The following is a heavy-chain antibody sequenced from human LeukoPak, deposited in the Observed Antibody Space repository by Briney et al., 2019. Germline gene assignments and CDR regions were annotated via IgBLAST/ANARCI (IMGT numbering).Heavy chain of an antibody. CDR3: AKDHGSSDWYYFDY. CDR1: GFTFSSYA. CDR2: IHYDGSNN. J-gene: IGHJ4*02. V-gene: IGHV3-30*02. Sequence: GGSLRLPCAASGFTFSSYAMHWVRQAPGKGLEWVAFIHYDGSNNYYADSVKGRFTISRDNSKNTLYLQMNTLRADDTAVYYCAKDHGSSDWYYFDYWGQGTLVTVSS. D-gene: IGHD6-13*01.